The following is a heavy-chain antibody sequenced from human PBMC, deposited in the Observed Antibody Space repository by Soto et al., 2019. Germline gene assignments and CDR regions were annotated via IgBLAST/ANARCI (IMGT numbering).Heavy chain of an antibody. J-gene: IGHJ4*02. D-gene: IGHD6-13*01. CDR3: ARDLEVYGYSNCDY. Sequence: EVQLVESGGGLVKPGGSLRLSCAASGFTFSSYSMSWVRQAPGKGLEWVSYISGSSSYIYYADSVRGRFSISRDNAKNSLYLQMNSLRAEDTAVYYCARDLEVYGYSNCDYWGQGTLVTVSS. CDR1: GFTFSSYS. CDR2: ISGSSSYI. V-gene: IGHV3-21*01.